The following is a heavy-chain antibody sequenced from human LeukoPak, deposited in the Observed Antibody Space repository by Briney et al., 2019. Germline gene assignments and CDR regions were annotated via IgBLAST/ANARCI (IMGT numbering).Heavy chain of an antibody. CDR1: GFTFSDFY. CDR2: ISRSSTST. CDR3: ARGHYGMDV. J-gene: IGHJ6*02. V-gene: IGHV3-11*03. Sequence: PGGSLRLSCAASGFTFSDFYMTWIRQAPGKGLEWGSYISRSSTSTDYADSVKGRFTISRDNAKNSLYLQMNSLRAEDTAVYYCARGHYGMDVWGQGTTVTVSS.